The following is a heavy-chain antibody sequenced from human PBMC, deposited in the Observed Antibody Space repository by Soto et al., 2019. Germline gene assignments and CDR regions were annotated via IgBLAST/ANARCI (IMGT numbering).Heavy chain of an antibody. V-gene: IGHV1-69*06. D-gene: IGHD6-13*01. CDR2: IIPIFGTA. J-gene: IGHJ3*02. CDR1: GGTFSSYA. Sequence: QVQLVQSGAEVKKPGSSVKVSCKASGGTFSSYAISWVRQAPGQGLEWMGGIIPIFGTANYAQKFQGRVTISEDKATSTAYMELSSLRSEDTAVYYCARARQQLRSDAFDIWGQGTMVTVSS. CDR3: ARARQQLRSDAFDI.